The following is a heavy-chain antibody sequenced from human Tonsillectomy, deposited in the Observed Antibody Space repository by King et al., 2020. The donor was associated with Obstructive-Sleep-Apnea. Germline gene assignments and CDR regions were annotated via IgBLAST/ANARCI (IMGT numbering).Heavy chain of an antibody. CDR1: GYRFTSYW. D-gene: IGHD1-7*01. CDR3: ARHQEMELRNWFDP. Sequence: QLVQSGAEVKKPGESLKISCKGSGYRFTSYWIAWVRQMPGKGLEWMGIIYPGDSDTTYSPSFQRQVTISADKSISTAYLQWSSLKASDTAMYYCARHQEMELRNWFDPWGQGTLVTVSS. V-gene: IGHV5-51*01. CDR2: IYPGDSDT. J-gene: IGHJ5*02.